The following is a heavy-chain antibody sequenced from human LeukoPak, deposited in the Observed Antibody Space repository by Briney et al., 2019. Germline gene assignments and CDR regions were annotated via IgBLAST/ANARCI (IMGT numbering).Heavy chain of an antibody. V-gene: IGHV3-74*01. CDR2: INTDGSNT. CDR1: GFTFSSNW. CDR3: ARGRGVDY. Sequence: PGGSLRLSCAASGFTFSSNWMHWVRQAPGKGLVWVSRINTDGSNTRYADSVKGRFTISRDNAKNTLFLQMNSLRAEDTAVYYCARGRGVDYWGQGTLVTVSS. J-gene: IGHJ4*02.